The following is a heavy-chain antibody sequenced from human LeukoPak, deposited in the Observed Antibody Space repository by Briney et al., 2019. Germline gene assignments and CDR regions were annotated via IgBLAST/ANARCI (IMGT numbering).Heavy chain of an antibody. D-gene: IGHD3-3*01. V-gene: IGHV3-23*01. CDR1: GSPFRTIP. CDR3: AKGERPQFLTHTYDY. J-gene: IGHJ4*02. CDR2: ITIGGGRT. Sequence: GGSLSPPWEAPGSPFRTIPMPWVRRAPGRGRGWVSSITIGGGRTYYADSVKGRFTISRDNSKNTLSLQMSSLRAEDTAVYYCAKGERPQFLTHTYDYWGQGTEVTVSS.